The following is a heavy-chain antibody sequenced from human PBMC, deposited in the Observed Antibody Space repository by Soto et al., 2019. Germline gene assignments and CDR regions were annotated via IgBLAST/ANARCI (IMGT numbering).Heavy chain of an antibody. V-gene: IGHV1-46*01. D-gene: IGHD3-22*01. J-gene: IGHJ3*02. CDR3: ARDSLELYYYDSSGSRGAFDI. Sequence: EASVKVSCKASGYTFTSYYMHWVRQAPGQGLEWMGIINPSGGSTSYAQKFQGRVTMTRDTSTSTVYMELSSLRSEDTAVYYCARDSLELYYYDSSGSRGAFDIWGQGTMVTVSS. CDR1: GYTFTSYY. CDR2: INPSGGST.